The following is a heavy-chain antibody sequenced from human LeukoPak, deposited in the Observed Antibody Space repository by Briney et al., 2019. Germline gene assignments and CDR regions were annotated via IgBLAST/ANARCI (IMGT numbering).Heavy chain of an antibody. D-gene: IGHD3-10*01. CDR3: ARRGVAAAATNFDY. J-gene: IGHJ4*02. V-gene: IGHV4-39*02. CDR1: GGSISGYY. CDR2: IYYSGTP. Sequence: SETLSLTCTVSGGSISGYYWGWIRQPPGKGLEWIGSIYYSGTPYYNPSLETRLTISVDTSKSRFSLKLSSVTAADTAVYYCARRGVAAAATNFDYWGQGTLVTVSS.